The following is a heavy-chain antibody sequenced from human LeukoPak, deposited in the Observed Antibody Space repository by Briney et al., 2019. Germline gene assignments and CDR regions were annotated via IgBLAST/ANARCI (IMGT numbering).Heavy chain of an antibody. Sequence: PPETLSLTCTVSGGSITRYYWGWVRQPPGKGLEWIGYIYYSGSTTYNPSLKSRVPISVATSTNHFSLKLKSVTTADTAVYYCARGAYPEAFDIWGQGTMVTVSS. CDR3: ARGAYPEAFDI. J-gene: IGHJ3*02. D-gene: IGHD2-2*02. CDR2: IYYSGST. CDR1: GGSITRYY. V-gene: IGHV4-59*01.